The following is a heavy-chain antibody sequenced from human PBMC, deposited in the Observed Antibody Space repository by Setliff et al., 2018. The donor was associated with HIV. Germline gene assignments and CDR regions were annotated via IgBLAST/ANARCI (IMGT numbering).Heavy chain of an antibody. V-gene: IGHV3-30*04. CDR1: GFTFGDYA. D-gene: IGHD4-4*01. CDR2: ISYDGSYK. CDR3: VRDLTTIVTRKVFDI. J-gene: IGHJ3*02. Sequence: GGSLRLSCAASGFTFGDYAIHWVRQAPGKGLEWVAVISYDGSYKNYAESVKGRFTISRDNSKNTLYVQMNSLRADDTAMYYCVRDLTTIVTRKVFDIWGQGTMVTVSS.